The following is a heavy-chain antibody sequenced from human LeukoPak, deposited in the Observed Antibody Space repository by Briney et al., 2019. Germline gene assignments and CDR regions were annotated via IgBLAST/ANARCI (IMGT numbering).Heavy chain of an antibody. CDR2: IDWADDK. Sequence: SGPTLVNPTQTLTLTCTFSGFSLSTSGMCVTWIRQPPGKALEWLARIDWADDKYYSTSLKTRLTISKDTSKNQVVLTMTNMDPVDTATYFCARHYYGSGSFDYWGQGTLVTVSS. D-gene: IGHD3-10*01. CDR1: GFSLSTSGMC. V-gene: IGHV2-70*11. CDR3: ARHYYGSGSFDY. J-gene: IGHJ4*02.